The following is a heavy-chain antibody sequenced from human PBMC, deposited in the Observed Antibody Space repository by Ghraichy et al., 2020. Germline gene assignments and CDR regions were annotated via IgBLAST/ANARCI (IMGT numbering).Heavy chain of an antibody. CDR1: GGTFSSYT. V-gene: IGHV1-69*02. CDR2: IIPILGIA. CDR3: ARGGEAYGSGSYYYYYYGMDV. J-gene: IGHJ6*02. D-gene: IGHD3-10*01. Sequence: SVKVSCKASGGTFSSYTISWVRQAPGQGLEWMGRIIPILGIANYAQKFQGRVTITADKSTSTAYMELSSLRSEDTAVYYCARGGEAYGSGSYYYYYYGMDVWGQGTTVTVSS.